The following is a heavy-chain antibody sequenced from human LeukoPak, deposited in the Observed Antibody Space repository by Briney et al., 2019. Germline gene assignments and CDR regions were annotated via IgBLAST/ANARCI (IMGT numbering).Heavy chain of an antibody. D-gene: IGHD6-13*01. V-gene: IGHV3-30*03. CDR2: ISYDGSNK. CDR1: GFTFSSYS. J-gene: IGHJ5*02. Sequence: PGGSLRLSCAASGFTFSSYSMNWVRQAPGKGLEWVAVISYDGSNKYYADSVKGRFTISRDNSKNTLYLQMNSLRAEDTAVYYCARGYSSSSRLNWFDPWGQGTLVTVSS. CDR3: ARGYSSSSRLNWFDP.